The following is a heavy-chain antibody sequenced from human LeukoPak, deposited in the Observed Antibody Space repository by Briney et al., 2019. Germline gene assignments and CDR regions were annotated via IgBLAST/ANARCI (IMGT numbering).Heavy chain of an antibody. V-gene: IGHV3-48*04. D-gene: IGHD1-26*01. Sequence: GGSLRLSCAASGFTFSSYGMNWVRQAPGKGLEWVSYIRSSSSTIYYADSVRGRFTISRDNAKNSLYLQMNSLRAEDTAVYYCATGSNLSGSSDYWGQGTLVTVSS. CDR1: GFTFSSYG. J-gene: IGHJ4*02. CDR2: IRSSSSTI. CDR3: ATGSNLSGSSDY.